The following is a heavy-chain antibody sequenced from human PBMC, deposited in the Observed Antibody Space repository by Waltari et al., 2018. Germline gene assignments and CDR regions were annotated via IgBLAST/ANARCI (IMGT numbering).Heavy chain of an antibody. CDR2: VYYSGST. Sequence: HLQESGPGLVKTSETLSLTCPVPGGSMRSYHWSWIRQAPGKGLEWIGYVYYSGSTDYNPSLKSRVTMSVDSSKSQFSLNLTSVTAADTAVYYCASDSSGYNFPFDYWGQGILVTVSS. V-gene: IGHV4-59*01. D-gene: IGHD3-22*01. CDR3: ASDSSGYNFPFDY. J-gene: IGHJ4*02. CDR1: GGSMRSYH.